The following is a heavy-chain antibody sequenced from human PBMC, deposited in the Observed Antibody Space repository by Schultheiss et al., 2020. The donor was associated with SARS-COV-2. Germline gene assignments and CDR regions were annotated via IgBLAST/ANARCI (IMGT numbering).Heavy chain of an antibody. V-gene: IGHV1-18*01. CDR3: ARDLMAGTIYYYYYGMDV. Sequence: ASVKVSCKASGYTFTSYGISWVRQAPGQGLEWMGWISAYNGNTNYAQKLQGRVTMTTDTSTSTAYMELRSLRSDETAVYYCARDLMAGTIYYYYYGMDVWGQGTTVTVSS. J-gene: IGHJ6*02. D-gene: IGHD6-19*01. CDR1: GYTFTSYG. CDR2: ISAYNGNT.